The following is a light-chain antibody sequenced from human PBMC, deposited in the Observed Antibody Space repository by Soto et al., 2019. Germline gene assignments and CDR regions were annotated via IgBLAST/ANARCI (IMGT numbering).Light chain of an antibody. Sequence: QSVLTQPPSASGTPGQRVTISCSGSSSNIGTNYVYWYKQLPGTAPKLLIYCNDQRPSGVPDRLSGSKSGTSASLAISGLRSEDEADYYCQVWDISSDHLCVFGTGTKLTVL. J-gene: IGLJ1*01. V-gene: IGLV1-47*02. CDR1: SSNIGTNY. CDR2: CND. CDR3: QVWDISSDHLCV.